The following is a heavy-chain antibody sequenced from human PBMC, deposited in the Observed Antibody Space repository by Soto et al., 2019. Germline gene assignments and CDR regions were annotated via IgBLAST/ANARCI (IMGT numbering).Heavy chain of an antibody. V-gene: IGHV1-2*04. J-gene: IGHJ3*02. Sequence: ASVNVSCKSSGYTFTGYYIHWVRQAPGQGLEWMGWINPNSGGTNYAQKFQGWVTMTRDTSISTAYMELSRLRSDDTAVYYCARYSSGWYRARDAFDIWGQGTMVTVSS. CDR3: ARYSSGWYRARDAFDI. CDR2: INPNSGGT. CDR1: GYTFTGYY. D-gene: IGHD6-19*01.